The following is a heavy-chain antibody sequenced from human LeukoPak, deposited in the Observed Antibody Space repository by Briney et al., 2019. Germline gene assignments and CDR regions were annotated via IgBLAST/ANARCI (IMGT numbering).Heavy chain of an antibody. D-gene: IGHD2-15*01. CDR3: AKGLRGYCTGGSCYGSYYYYMGV. Sequence: PGGSLRLSCAASGFTFSSYGMTWVRQAPGKGLELVSTISGSGGSTSYADSVKGRFTISRDNSKNTLYLQMNSLRAEDTAVYYCAKGLRGYCTGGSCYGSYYYYMGVWGKGTTVTISS. J-gene: IGHJ6*03. CDR1: GFTFSSYG. V-gene: IGHV3-23*01. CDR2: ISGSGGST.